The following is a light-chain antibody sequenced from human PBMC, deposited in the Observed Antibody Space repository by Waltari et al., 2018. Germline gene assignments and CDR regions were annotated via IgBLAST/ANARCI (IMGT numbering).Light chain of an antibody. CDR3: QSADSSGTVV. V-gene: IGLV3-25*03. CDR1: ALPKQY. Sequence: SYELTQPPSVSVSPGQTARITCSGDALPKQYAYWYQQKPGHAPVLVIYKDSERPSGIPERFSGSSSGTTVTFTISGVQAEDEADYYCQSADSSGTVVFGGGTKLTVL. J-gene: IGLJ2*01. CDR2: KDS.